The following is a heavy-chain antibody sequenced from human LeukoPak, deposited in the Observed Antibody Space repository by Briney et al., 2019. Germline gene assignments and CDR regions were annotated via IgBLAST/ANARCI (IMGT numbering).Heavy chain of an antibody. CDR2: MYPGDSQT. CDR1: GYSFTSYW. CDR3: ARRRYYYDSSGYHFDY. J-gene: IGHJ4*02. D-gene: IGHD3-22*01. V-gene: IGHV5-51*01. Sequence: GESLKISCKGSGYSFTSYWIAWVRQMPGKGLEWMGIMYPGDSQTRYSPSFQGQVTISADKSISTAYLQWSRLEASDTAMYYCARRRYYYDSSGYHFDYWGQGTLATVSS.